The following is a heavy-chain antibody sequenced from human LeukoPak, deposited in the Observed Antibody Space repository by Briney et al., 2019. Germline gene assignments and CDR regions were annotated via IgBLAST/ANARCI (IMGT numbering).Heavy chain of an antibody. J-gene: IGHJ4*02. CDR3: ARSQLITMVRGVKGSYYFDY. V-gene: IGHV1-2*04. Sequence: ASVKVSCKASGYTFTGYYMHWVRQAPGQGLEWMGWINPNSGGTNYAQKFQGWVTMTRDTSISTAYMELSRLRSDDTAVYYCARSQLITMVRGVKGSYYFDYWGQGTLVTVSS. CDR1: GYTFTGYY. D-gene: IGHD3-10*01. CDR2: INPNSGGT.